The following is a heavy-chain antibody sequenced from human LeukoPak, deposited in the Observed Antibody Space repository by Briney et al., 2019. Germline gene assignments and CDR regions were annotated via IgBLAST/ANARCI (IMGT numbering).Heavy chain of an antibody. J-gene: IGHJ6*02. CDR2: IIPIFGTA. CDR3: ARCPLAGGYLSWYYGMDV. Sequence: GASVKVSCKASGGTFSSYAISWVRQAPGQGLEWMGGIIPIFGTANYAQKFQGRVTITADESTSTAYMELSSLRSEDTAVYYCARCPLAGGYLSWYYGMDVWGQGTTVTVSS. CDR1: GGTFSSYA. D-gene: IGHD3-22*01. V-gene: IGHV1-69*13.